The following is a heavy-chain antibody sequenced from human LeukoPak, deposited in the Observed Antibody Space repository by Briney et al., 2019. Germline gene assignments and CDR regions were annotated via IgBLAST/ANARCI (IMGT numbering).Heavy chain of an antibody. CDR2: VYHSGNT. V-gene: IGHV4-38-2*02. CDR3: ASIRYYYDSGRLAD. CDR1: GYSINSVYY. D-gene: IGHD3-10*01. Sequence: SETLSLTCTVSGYSINSVYYWGWIRQPPGKGLEWIGTVYHSGNTYYNASLQSRVTLSLDTSNNQFSLKLSSVTAADTAVYYCASIRYYYDSGRLADWGQGTLVIVSS. J-gene: IGHJ4*02.